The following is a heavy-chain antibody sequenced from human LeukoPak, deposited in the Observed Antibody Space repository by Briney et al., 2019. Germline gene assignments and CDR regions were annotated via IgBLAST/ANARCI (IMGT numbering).Heavy chain of an antibody. CDR2: IYTGGST. D-gene: IGHD1-26*01. Sequence: PGGSLRLSCAASGFTVSSNYMSWVRQAPGKGLEWVSVIYTGGSTYFTDSVNGRFTISRDYSKNTLYLEMNSLRVKDTAVYYCARVSRMLGTSTLDNWGQGTLVTVSS. CDR3: ARVSRMLGTSTLDN. V-gene: IGHV3-66*01. CDR1: GFTVSSNY. J-gene: IGHJ4*02.